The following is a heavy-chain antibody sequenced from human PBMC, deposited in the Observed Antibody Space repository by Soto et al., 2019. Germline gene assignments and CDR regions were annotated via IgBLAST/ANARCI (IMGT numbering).Heavy chain of an antibody. D-gene: IGHD3-10*01. J-gene: IGHJ6*02. Sequence: EVQLVESGGGLVQPGGSLRLSCVASGIPVSSNYMTWVRQAPGKGLEWVSVLNSGGDTYYANSVKSRFTISRHDSTNTVFLQMNSLTAEDTAVYYCARDGPYYYASRMDVWGQGTTVTVSS. V-gene: IGHV3-53*04. CDR1: GIPVSSNY. CDR2: LNSGGDT. CDR3: ARDGPYYYASRMDV.